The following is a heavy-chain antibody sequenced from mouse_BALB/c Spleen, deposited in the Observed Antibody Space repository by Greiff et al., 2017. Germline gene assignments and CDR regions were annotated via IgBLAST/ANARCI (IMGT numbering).Heavy chain of an antibody. CDR2: IWGDGST. CDR3: AREAYFDD. CDR1: GFSFTGYG. Sequence: VMLVESGPGLVAPSQTLSLTCTASGFSFTGYGVNWVRQPPGKGLEWLGMIWGDGSTDYNSALKSRLSISKDNSKSQVFLKMNSLQTDDTARYYCAREAYFDDWGAGTTVTVSA. V-gene: IGHV2-6-7*01. J-gene: IGHJ1*01.